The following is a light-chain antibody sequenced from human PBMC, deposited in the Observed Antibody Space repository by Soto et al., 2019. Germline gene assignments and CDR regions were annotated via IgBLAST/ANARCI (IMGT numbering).Light chain of an antibody. CDR1: QSVGTN. V-gene: IGKV3-15*01. Sequence: EIVMTQSPATLSVSPGERATLSCRASQSVGTNLAWYQQKPGQAPRLLIYGASTRATGIPARFGGSGSGTEFTLTISSLQSEDCAVYYCHQYNKWPPGTFGQGTKVEIK. CDR2: GAS. CDR3: HQYNKWPPGT. J-gene: IGKJ1*01.